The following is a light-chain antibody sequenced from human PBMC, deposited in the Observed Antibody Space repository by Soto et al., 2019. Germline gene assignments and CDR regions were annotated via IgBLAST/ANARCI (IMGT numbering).Light chain of an antibody. Sequence: IVLTQSPGTLSLSPGERATLSCRASQSVSSNYLAWYQQKPGQAPRLLIYGASSRATGIPDRFSGSVSGTGFTLTISRLEPEDFAVYYCQQYGSSPWTFGQGTKVEIK. CDR2: GAS. CDR1: QSVSSNY. V-gene: IGKV3-20*01. CDR3: QQYGSSPWT. J-gene: IGKJ1*01.